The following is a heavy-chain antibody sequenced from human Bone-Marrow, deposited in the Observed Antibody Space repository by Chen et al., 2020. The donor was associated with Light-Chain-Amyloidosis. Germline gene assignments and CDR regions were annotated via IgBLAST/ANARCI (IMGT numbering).Heavy chain of an antibody. Sequence: QVQLQESGPGLVKPSGTLSLTCAVSGGSISRPHWWSWIRQPPGKGLEWIGEIYPTGSPTYNPSLKSRVTISVDMSKNQFSLKLTSVTAADTAVYYCAREGVSGSIDYWGQGTLVTVSS. CDR3: AREGVSGSIDY. CDR1: GGSISRPHW. D-gene: IGHD3-10*01. V-gene: IGHV4-4*02. J-gene: IGHJ4*02. CDR2: IYPTGSP.